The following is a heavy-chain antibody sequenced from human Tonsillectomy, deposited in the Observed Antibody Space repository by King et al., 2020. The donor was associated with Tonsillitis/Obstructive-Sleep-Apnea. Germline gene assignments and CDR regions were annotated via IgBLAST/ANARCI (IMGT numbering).Heavy chain of an antibody. Sequence: VQLAESGGGLVQPGGSLRLSCAASGFTFSKYTMNWVRQAPGKGLEWVSYISSSSSIMYYADSVKGRFTISRDNAKNSVYLQMNSLRDEDTAVYYCARDHELSLNIDYWGQGTLVTVSS. CDR1: GFTFSKYT. V-gene: IGHV3-48*02. D-gene: IGHD2-15*01. CDR2: ISSSSSIM. CDR3: ARDHELSLNIDY. J-gene: IGHJ4*02.